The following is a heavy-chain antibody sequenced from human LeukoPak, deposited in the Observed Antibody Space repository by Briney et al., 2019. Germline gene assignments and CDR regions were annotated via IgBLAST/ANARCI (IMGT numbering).Heavy chain of an antibody. J-gene: IGHJ3*02. CDR2: IYYSGST. CDR3: ARDCSSTSCYAFDI. D-gene: IGHD2-2*01. V-gene: IGHV4-61*05. Sequence: SETLSLTCTVSGGSISSSSYYWGWIRQPPGKGLEWIGYIYYSGSTNYNPSLKSRVTISEDRSKNQFSLKLSSVTAADTAVYYCARDCSSTSCYAFDIWGQGTMVTVSS. CDR1: GGSISSSSYY.